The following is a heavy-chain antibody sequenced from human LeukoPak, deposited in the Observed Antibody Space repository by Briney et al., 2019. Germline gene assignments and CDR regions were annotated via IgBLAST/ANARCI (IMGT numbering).Heavy chain of an antibody. D-gene: IGHD1-26*01. CDR2: MNPNSGGT. CDR3: ARVRENYFDY. CDR1: GYTFTDY. J-gene: IGHJ4*02. V-gene: IGHV1-2*02. Sequence: GASVKVSCKTSGYTFTDYIHWVRQAPGQGLEWMAWMNPNSGGTSYAQKFQGRVTLTTDTSTSTAYMELRSLRSDDTAVYYCARVRENYFDYWGQGTLVTVSS.